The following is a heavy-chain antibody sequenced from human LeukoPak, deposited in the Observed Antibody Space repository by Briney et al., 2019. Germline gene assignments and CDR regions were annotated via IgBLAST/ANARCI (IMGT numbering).Heavy chain of an antibody. CDR1: GGSISSGSYY. CDR3: AREEYPEGGATKYFQH. Sequence: PSQTLSLTCTVSGGSISSGSYYWSWIRQPAGKGLEWIGRIYTSGSTNYNPSLKSRVTISVDRSKNQFSLKLSSVTAADTAVYYCAREEYPEGGATKYFQHWGQGTLVTVSS. V-gene: IGHV4-61*02. J-gene: IGHJ1*01. CDR2: IYTSGST. D-gene: IGHD1-26*01.